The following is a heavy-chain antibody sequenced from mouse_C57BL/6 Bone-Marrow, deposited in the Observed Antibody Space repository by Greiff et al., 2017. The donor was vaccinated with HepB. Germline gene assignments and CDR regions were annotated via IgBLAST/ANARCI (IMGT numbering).Heavy chain of an antibody. V-gene: IGHV1-53*01. CDR1: GYTFTSYW. Sequence: QVQLQQSGTELVKPGASVKLSCKASGYTFTSYWMHWVKQRPGQGLEWIGKIYPSNGATNYNEKFKSKATLTADKSSSTAYMQLSSLTSEDSAVYYCASNDYDYGYAMDYWGQGTSVTVSS. CDR3: ASNDYDYGYAMDY. D-gene: IGHD2-4*01. J-gene: IGHJ4*01. CDR2: IYPSNGAT.